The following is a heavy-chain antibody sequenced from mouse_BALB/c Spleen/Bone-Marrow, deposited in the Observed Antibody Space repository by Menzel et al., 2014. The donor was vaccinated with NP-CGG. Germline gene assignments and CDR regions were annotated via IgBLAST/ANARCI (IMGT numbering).Heavy chain of an antibody. CDR1: GYAFTNYW. CDR2: SYPGSGNT. V-gene: IGHV1-63*01. J-gene: IGHJ2*01. CDR3: TRRRSLDY. Sequence: VQGVESGTELVRPGTSVKISCKASGYAFTNYWLGWVKQRPGHGLEWIGDSYPGSGNTYYNEKFKGKVTLTADKSSSTAYMQLSGLTSEDSAVYFCTRRRSLDYWGQGTTLTVSS.